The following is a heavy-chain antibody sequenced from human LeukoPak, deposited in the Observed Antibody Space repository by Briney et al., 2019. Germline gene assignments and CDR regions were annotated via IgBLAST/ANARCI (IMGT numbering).Heavy chain of an antibody. V-gene: IGHV3-21*01. CDR1: GFTFSSYS. J-gene: IGHJ4*02. CDR3: AVDCSGGSCYYEDFDY. CDR2: ISSSSSYI. Sequence: GGSLRLSCAASGFTFSSYSMNWVRQVPGKGLEWVSSISSSSSYIYYADSVKGRFTISRDNAKNSLYLQMNSLRAEDTAVYYCAVDCSGGSCYYEDFDYWGQGTLVTVSS. D-gene: IGHD2-15*01.